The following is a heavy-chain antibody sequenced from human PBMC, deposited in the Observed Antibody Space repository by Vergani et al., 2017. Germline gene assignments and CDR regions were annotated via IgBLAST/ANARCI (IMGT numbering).Heavy chain of an antibody. J-gene: IGHJ4*02. D-gene: IGHD5-24*01. V-gene: IGHV3-66*02. CDR2: IYSGGST. Sequence: EVQLVESGGGLVQPGGSLRLSCAASGFTVSSNYMSWVRQAPGKGLEWVSVIYSGGSTYYADSVKGRFTISRDNSKNTLYIQMNSLRAEDTAVYYCARGRGDGYNYDYFDYWGQGTLVTVSS. CDR3: ARGRGDGYNYDYFDY. CDR1: GFTVSSNY.